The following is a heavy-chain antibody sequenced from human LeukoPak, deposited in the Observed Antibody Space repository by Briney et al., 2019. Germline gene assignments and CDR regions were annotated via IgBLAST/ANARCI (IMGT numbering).Heavy chain of an antibody. CDR2: INHSGST. Sequence: PSETLSLTCAVYGESFSGYYWSWIRQPPGKGLEWIGEINHSGSTNYNPSLKSRVTISVDTSKNQFSLKLSSVTAADTAVYYCAILDSSSSDYWGQGTLVTVSS. J-gene: IGHJ4*02. D-gene: IGHD6-13*01. V-gene: IGHV4-34*01. CDR3: AILDSSSSDY. CDR1: GESFSGYY.